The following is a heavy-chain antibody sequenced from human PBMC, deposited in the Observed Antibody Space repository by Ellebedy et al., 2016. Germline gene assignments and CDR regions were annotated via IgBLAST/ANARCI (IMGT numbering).Heavy chain of an antibody. CDR2: FSYDGSNK. J-gene: IGHJ6*02. V-gene: IGHV3-30*18. CDR1: GFTFSSYG. Sequence: GESLKISXAASGFTFSSYGMHWVRQAPGKGLEWVAFFSYDGSNKYYADSVKGRFTISKDNSKNTLFLQMNSLRAEDTAVYYCAKDQGGKGSYGMDVWGQGTTVTVSS. CDR3: AKDQGGKGSYGMDV. D-gene: IGHD1-1*01.